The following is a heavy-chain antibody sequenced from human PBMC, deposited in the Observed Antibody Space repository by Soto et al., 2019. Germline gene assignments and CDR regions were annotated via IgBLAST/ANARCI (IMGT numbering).Heavy chain of an antibody. CDR1: GFTFSSYG. CDR2: IWYDGSNK. J-gene: IGHJ4*02. CDR3: ARDLSSSSSAFDY. Sequence: QVQLVESGGGVVQPGRSLRLSCAASGFTFSSYGMHWVRQAPGKGLEWVAVIWYDGSNKYYADSVKGRFTISRDNSKNTLYLQMNSLRAEDTAVYYCARDLSSSSSAFDYWGQGTLVTVSS. D-gene: IGHD6-6*01. V-gene: IGHV3-33*01.